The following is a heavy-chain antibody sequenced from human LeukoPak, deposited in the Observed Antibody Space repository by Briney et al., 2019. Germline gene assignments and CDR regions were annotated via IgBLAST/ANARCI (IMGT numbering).Heavy chain of an antibody. Sequence: GGSLRLSCAASGFTFSSYGMHWVRQAPGKGLEWVAVIWFDGNNKYYADSVKGRFTISRDNSKNTLYLQMNSLRAEDTAVYNCARDLASNWNEGLDYWGQGTLVTVPS. D-gene: IGHD1-1*01. J-gene: IGHJ4*02. V-gene: IGHV3-33*01. CDR1: GFTFSSYG. CDR3: ARDLASNWNEGLDY. CDR2: IWFDGNNK.